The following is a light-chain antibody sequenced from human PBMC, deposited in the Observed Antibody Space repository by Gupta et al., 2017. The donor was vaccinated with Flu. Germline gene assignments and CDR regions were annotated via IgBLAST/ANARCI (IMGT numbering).Light chain of an antibody. J-gene: IGKJ4*01. CDR2: DPA. CDR3: QQHNLVT. Sequence: QSPDTLSLYPGEIATRSGRASKSVRTNFHGEQQKPAQAPRIIIYDPANRGPVSTDRFSGCGAGTDFTLTISPLENEDFEGYDCQQHNLVTFGRGTKVDIK. V-gene: IGKV3-11*01. CDR1: KSVRTN.